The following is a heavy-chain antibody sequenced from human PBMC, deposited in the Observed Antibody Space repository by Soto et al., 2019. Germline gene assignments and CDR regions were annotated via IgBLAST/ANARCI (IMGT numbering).Heavy chain of an antibody. CDR2: IYYSGST. CDR1: GGSISSYY. D-gene: IGHD1-1*01. V-gene: IGHV4-59*01. J-gene: IGHJ4*02. CDR3: AREPGTHSYFDY. Sequence: SETLSLTCTVSGGSISSYYWSWIRQPPGKGLEWIGYIYYSGSTNYNPSLKSRVAISVDTSKNQFSLKLSSVTAADTAVYYCAREPGTHSYFDYWGQGTLVTVS.